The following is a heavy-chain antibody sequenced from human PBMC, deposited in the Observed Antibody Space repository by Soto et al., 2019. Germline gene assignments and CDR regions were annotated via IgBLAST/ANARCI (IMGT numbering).Heavy chain of an antibody. J-gene: IGHJ1*01. CDR1: GFTFSSYG. CDR2: ISYDGSNK. Sequence: QVQLVESGGGVVQPGRSLRLSCAASGFTFSSYGMHWVRQAPGKGLEWVAVISYDGSNKYYADSVKGRFTISRDNSKNTLYLQMNSLRAEDTAVYYCAKEREISGSYYLQHWGQGTLVTVSS. V-gene: IGHV3-30*18. CDR3: AKEREISGSYYLQH. D-gene: IGHD1-26*01.